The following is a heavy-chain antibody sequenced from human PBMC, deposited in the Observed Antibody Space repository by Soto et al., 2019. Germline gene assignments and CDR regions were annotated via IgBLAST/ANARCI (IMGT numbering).Heavy chain of an antibody. D-gene: IGHD3-22*01. CDR3: ATYYYDSSGYYRAPFDY. CDR1: GYTFTSYG. V-gene: IGHV1-69*13. J-gene: IGHJ4*02. Sequence: SVKVSCKASGYTFTSYGISWVRQAPGQGLEWMGGIIPIFGTANYAQKFQGRVTITADESTSTAYMELSSLRSEDTAVYYCATYYYDSSGYYRAPFDYWGQGTLVTVSS. CDR2: IIPIFGTA.